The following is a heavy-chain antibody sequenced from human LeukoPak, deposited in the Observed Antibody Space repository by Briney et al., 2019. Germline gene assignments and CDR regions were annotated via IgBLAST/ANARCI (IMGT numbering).Heavy chain of an antibody. J-gene: IGHJ4*02. CDR1: GYTFTSYG. Sequence: ASVKVSCKASGYTFTSYGISWVRQAPGQGLEWMGWISAYNGNTNHAQKLQGRVTMTTDTSTSTAYMELRSLRSDDTAVYYCARGTRPYYDFWSGYSHLDYWGQGTLVTVSS. V-gene: IGHV1-18*01. CDR3: ARGTRPYYDFWSGYSHLDY. CDR2: ISAYNGNT. D-gene: IGHD3-3*01.